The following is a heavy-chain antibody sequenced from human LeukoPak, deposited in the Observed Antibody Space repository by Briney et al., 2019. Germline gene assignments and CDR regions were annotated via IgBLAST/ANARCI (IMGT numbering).Heavy chain of an antibody. V-gene: IGHV5-51*01. CDR2: IYPGDSDT. CDR1: GYSFTSYW. J-gene: IGHJ2*01. CDR3: ARRRGLSVWYFDL. Sequence: GESLKISCQGSGYSFTSYWIGWVRQMPGKGLEWMGIIYPGDSDTRYSPSFPGQVTISADKSISTAYLQWSSLKASDTGMYYCARRRGLSVWYFDLWGRGTLVTVSS. D-gene: IGHD2-15*01.